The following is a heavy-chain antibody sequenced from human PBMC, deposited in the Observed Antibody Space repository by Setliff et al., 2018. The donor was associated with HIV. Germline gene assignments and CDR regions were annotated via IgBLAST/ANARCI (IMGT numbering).Heavy chain of an antibody. V-gene: IGHV3-73*01. CDR1: GLTFRGSA. Sequence: GGSLRLSCSASGLTFRGSALHWVRQASGKGLEWVGRIKTKPNSYATAHAESVKGRFTISRDDSQNTAYLQLNSLRTGDTAVYFCAVSPDGDCATTECANWFDPWGQGTQVTVSS. D-gene: IGHD4-17*01. CDR2: IKTKPNSYAT. J-gene: IGHJ5*02. CDR3: AVSPDGDCATTECANWFDP.